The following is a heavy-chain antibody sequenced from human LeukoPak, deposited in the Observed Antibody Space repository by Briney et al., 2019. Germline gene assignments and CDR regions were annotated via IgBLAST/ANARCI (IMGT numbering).Heavy chain of an antibody. V-gene: IGHV1-18*01. CDR2: ISAYNGNT. J-gene: IGHJ4*02. CDR3: ARDLEVRHPSPPRGY. CDR1: GYTFTSYG. Sequence: EASVKVSCKASGYTFTSYGISWVRQAPGQGLEWMGWISAYNGNTNYAQKLQGRVTMTTDTSTSTAYMELRSLRSDDTAVYYCARDLEVRHPSPPRGYWGQGTLVTVSS. D-gene: IGHD3-3*01.